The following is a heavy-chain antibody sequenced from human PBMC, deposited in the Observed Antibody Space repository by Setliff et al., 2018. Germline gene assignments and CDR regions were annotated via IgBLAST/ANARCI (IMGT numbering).Heavy chain of an antibody. CDR2: INYSGST. J-gene: IGHJ1*01. CDR3: ALSSSWFKDFQH. D-gene: IGHD6-13*01. V-gene: IGHV4-59*01. Sequence: SETLSLTCTVSGGSISSYYWSWIRQPPGKVLEWIGYINYSGSTNYNPSLKSRVTISEDLSKNQFSLKVSSVTAADTAIYYCALSSSWFKDFQHWGQGTLVTVSS. CDR1: GGSISSYY.